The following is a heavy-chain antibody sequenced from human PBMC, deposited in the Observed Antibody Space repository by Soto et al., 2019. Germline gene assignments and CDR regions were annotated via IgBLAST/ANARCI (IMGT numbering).Heavy chain of an antibody. Sequence: ASVKVSCKASGYTFTSYGISWVRQAPGQGLEWMGWISAYNGNTNYAQKLQGRVTMTTDTSTSTAYMELRSLRSEDTALYYCAKDSALLWFGGKNWFDPWGQGTLVTVSS. V-gene: IGHV1-18*01. CDR3: AKDSALLWFGGKNWFDP. CDR2: ISAYNGNT. CDR1: GYTFTSYG. J-gene: IGHJ5*02. D-gene: IGHD3-10*01.